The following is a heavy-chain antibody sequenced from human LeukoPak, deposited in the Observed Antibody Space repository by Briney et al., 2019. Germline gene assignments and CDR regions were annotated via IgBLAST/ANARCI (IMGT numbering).Heavy chain of an antibody. CDR2: FFYSGST. CDR1: GVSISSYY. V-gene: IGHV4-59*08. D-gene: IGHD1-26*01. CDR3: ARHSYSGSDY. Sequence: PSETLSLTCTVSGVSISSYYWCWVRQPPGEGLEWIGSFFYSGSTNYNPSLKSRVTMSVDTSKNQFSLKLTSVTAADTAVYYCARHSYSGSDYWGQGTLVTVSS. J-gene: IGHJ4*02.